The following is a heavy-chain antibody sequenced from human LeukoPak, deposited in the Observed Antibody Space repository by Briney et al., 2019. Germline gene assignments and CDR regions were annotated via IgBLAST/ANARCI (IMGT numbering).Heavy chain of an antibody. CDR2: INPIGGAT. D-gene: IGHD3-10*01. CDR1: GYTXTSYY. V-gene: IGHV1-46*01. CDR3: ARPRSMIRDLFDY. Sequence: ASVKVSCKASGYTXTSYYMHWVRQAPGQGLEWMGIINPIGGATTYAQKFQGRVTMTRDTSTSTVYMDLSGLGSEDTAVYYCARPRSMIRDLFDYWGQGTLVTVSS. J-gene: IGHJ4*02.